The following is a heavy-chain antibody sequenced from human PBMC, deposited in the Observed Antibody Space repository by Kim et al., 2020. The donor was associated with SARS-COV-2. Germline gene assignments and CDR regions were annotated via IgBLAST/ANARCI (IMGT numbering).Heavy chain of an antibody. V-gene: IGHV4-39*02. CDR3: ARGPDYGSENYDALDI. Sequence: SETLSLTCTVSGGSISSSSHYWGWIRQPPGKGLEWIGSIYYGGSTYYNPSLKSRVTISVDTSKNHFSLKLNSVTAADTAVYNCARGPDYGSENYDALDIWGQGTMVTVS. D-gene: IGHD3-10*01. J-gene: IGHJ3*02. CDR1: GGSISSSSHY. CDR2: IYYGGST.